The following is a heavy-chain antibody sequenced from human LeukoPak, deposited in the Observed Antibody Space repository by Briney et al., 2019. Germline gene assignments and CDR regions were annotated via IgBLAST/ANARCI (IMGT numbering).Heavy chain of an antibody. V-gene: IGHV1-18*01. CDR1: GYTFTSYG. Sequence: ASVKVSCKASGYTFTSYGISWVRQAPGQGLEWMGWISAYNGNTNYAQKLQGRVTMTTDTSTSTAYMELRSLRSDDTAVYYCARERADYYDSSGYQYDYWGQGTLVTVFS. CDR2: ISAYNGNT. CDR3: ARERADYYDSSGYQYDY. J-gene: IGHJ4*02. D-gene: IGHD3-22*01.